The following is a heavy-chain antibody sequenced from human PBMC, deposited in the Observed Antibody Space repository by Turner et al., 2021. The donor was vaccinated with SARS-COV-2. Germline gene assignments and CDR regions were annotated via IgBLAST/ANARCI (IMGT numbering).Heavy chain of an antibody. D-gene: IGHD2-2*01. CDR3: ARSGAAALLRYNGFES. J-gene: IGHJ5*01. Sequence: EVQLVESGGGLVTPGGSLRLSCAASGFTFSSYDMNWVVQAPGKGLELVSSITTGSDYIYYVRSVKGRFTVSRDNAKDLLFLQMNSLRGEDTGVYYCARSGAAALLRYNGFESWGQGTPVTVSS. CDR2: ITTGSDYI. V-gene: IGHV3-21*01. CDR1: GFTFSSYD.